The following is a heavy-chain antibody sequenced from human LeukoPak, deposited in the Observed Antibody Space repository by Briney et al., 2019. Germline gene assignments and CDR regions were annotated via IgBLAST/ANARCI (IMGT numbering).Heavy chain of an antibody. V-gene: IGHV3-23*01. D-gene: IGHD1-26*01. CDR1: GSTFSSYS. Sequence: PGGSLRLSCAASGSTFSSYSMNWVRQAPGKGLEWVSAISGSGGSTYYADSVKGRFTISRDNSKNTLYLQMNSLRAEDTAVYYCAKDPHSGSHRGFPHWGQGTLVTVSS. CDR2: ISGSGGST. J-gene: IGHJ4*02. CDR3: AKDPHSGSHRGFPH.